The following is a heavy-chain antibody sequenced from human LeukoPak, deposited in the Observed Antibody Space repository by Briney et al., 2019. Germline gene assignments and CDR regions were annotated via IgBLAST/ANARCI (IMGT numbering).Heavy chain of an antibody. CDR1: GFTFSSYW. J-gene: IGHJ4*02. D-gene: IGHD6-19*01. V-gene: IGHV3-7*01. CDR3: ARRQWLVAGGFDY. CDR2: IKQDGSEK. Sequence: GESLRLSCAASGFTFSSYWMSWVRQAPGKGLEWVANIKQDGSEKYYVDSVKGRFTISRDSAKNSLYLQMNSLRAEDTAVYYCARRQWLVAGGFDYWGQGTLVTVSS.